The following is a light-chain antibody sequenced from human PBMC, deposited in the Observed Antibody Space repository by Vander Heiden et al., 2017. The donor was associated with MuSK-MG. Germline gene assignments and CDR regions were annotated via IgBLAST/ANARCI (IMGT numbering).Light chain of an antibody. CDR3: QAWDSSTVV. J-gene: IGLJ2*01. Sequence: SYELTQSPSASVSPGRTASITWSEDKLRDKYACWYQQKPGQSPELVIYQDSKQPSGIPEQFAGSNSGNTATLTDSGTQAMDEAGYYCQAWDSSTVVFGGGTKLTVL. V-gene: IGLV3-1*01. CDR2: QDS. CDR1: KLRDKY.